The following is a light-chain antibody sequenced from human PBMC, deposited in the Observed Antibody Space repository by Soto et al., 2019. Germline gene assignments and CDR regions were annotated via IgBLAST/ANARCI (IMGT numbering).Light chain of an antibody. Sequence: DIQMTQSPSSLSASVGDRVTITCRASQSISSLLNWYQQKPGKAPNLLIYAASTLQSGVPSRFSGSGSGTEFTLTISSLQPEDFATYYCQQSYSSLPTFGRGTKVDIK. CDR2: AAS. CDR1: QSISSL. V-gene: IGKV1-39*01. CDR3: QQSYSSLPT. J-gene: IGKJ4*01.